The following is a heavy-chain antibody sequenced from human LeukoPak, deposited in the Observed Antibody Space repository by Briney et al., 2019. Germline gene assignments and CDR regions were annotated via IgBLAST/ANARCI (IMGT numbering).Heavy chain of an antibody. Sequence: GGSRRLSGVASGFIFSNYGMHWVGQAPGMGWDWVAVIWSDGSSDRYAASVKGRFTISRDHSWNTLYLQMSGLRADDTAVYYCARGQSPSFYDMDVWGQGTTV. CDR2: IWSDGSSD. CDR3: ARGQSPSFYDMDV. D-gene: IGHD3-16*02. CDR1: GFIFSNYG. J-gene: IGHJ6*02. V-gene: IGHV3-33*01.